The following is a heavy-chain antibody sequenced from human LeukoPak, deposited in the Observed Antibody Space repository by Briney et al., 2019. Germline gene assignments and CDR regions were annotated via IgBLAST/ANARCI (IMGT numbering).Heavy chain of an antibody. Sequence: SETLSLTCAVYGGSFSGYYWSWIRQPPGKGLEWIGEINHSGSTNYNPSLKSRVTISVDTSKNQFSLKLSSVTAADTAVYYCARRLKVSRRSWGQGNLVNGSS. D-gene: IGHD3-16*01. J-gene: IGHJ4*02. CDR3: ARRLKVSRRS. V-gene: IGHV4-34*01. CDR1: GGSFSGYY. CDR2: INHSGST.